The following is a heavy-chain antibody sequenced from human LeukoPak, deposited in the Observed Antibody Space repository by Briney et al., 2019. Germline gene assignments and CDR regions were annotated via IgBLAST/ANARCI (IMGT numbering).Heavy chain of an antibody. CDR3: AKGGIAVAGWGNYFEY. J-gene: IGHJ4*02. D-gene: IGHD6-19*01. Sequence: GGSLRLSCAASGFIFSNYAMSWVRQAPAKGLEWVSEISGSGGNTYYADSVKGRFTISRDKSKNTLYLQMNSLRVEDTAVYYCAKGGIAVAGWGNYFEYWGQGTLVSVSS. CDR2: ISGSGGNT. CDR1: GFIFSNYA. V-gene: IGHV3-23*01.